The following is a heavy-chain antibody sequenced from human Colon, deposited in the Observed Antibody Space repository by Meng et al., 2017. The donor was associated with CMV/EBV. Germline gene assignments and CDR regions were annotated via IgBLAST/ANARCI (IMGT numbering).Heavy chain of an antibody. J-gene: IGHJ6*02. D-gene: IGHD2-15*01. Sequence: SETLSLTCTVSGVSVRSGSHFWTWIRQPPGKGLQWIGNIYNNGTTNYNPSLKSRVTISVDTSENQFSLTLRSVTAADTAMYYCVRHSDISRPYYYYGMDVWGHGTTVTVSS. CDR2: IYNNGTT. CDR3: VRHSDISRPYYYYGMDV. V-gene: IGHV4-61*01. CDR1: GVSVRSGSHF.